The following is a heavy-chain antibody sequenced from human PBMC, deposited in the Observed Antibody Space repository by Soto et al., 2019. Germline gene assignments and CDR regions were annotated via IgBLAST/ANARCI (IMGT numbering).Heavy chain of an antibody. CDR1: GFTFDDYA. D-gene: IGHD3-22*01. CDR2: ISWNSGSI. Sequence: EVQLVESGGGLVQPGRSLRLSCAASGFTFDDYAMHWVRQAPGKGLEWVSGISWNSGSIGYAESVKGRFTISRDNAKNSLYLQMNSLRAEDTALYYCAKALDSDSSGAPFDPWGQGTLVTVSS. CDR3: AKALDSDSSGAPFDP. J-gene: IGHJ5*02. V-gene: IGHV3-9*01.